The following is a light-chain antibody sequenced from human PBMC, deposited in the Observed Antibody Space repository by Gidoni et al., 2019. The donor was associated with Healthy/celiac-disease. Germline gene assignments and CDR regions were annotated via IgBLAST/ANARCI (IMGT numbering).Light chain of an antibody. J-gene: IGLJ2*01. CDR1: KLGDKY. Sequence: SYELTPPPSVSVSPGQTASITCSGDKLGDKYACWYQQKPGQSPVLVIYQDSKRPSGIPERFSGSNSGNTATLTISGTQAMDEADYYCQAWDSSTASVVFGGGTKLTVL. V-gene: IGLV3-1*01. CDR3: QAWDSSTASVV. CDR2: QDS.